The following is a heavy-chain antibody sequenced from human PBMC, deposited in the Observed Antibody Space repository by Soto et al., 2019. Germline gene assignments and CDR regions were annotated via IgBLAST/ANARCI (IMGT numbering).Heavy chain of an antibody. D-gene: IGHD6-19*01. Sequence: QGQLVQSGAEVKKPGASVKVSCKASGYTFTRYDIVWVRQAPGQGLEWMGWISGYNGDTKYAQKLQGRVTLTTDTSTSTAYMDLRSLRSDDTAVYYCARDRRSSPPGIAVTSNHWGQGTLVTVSS. J-gene: IGHJ5*02. CDR1: GYTFTRYD. CDR2: ISGYNGDT. CDR3: ARDRRSSPPGIAVTSNH. V-gene: IGHV1-18*01.